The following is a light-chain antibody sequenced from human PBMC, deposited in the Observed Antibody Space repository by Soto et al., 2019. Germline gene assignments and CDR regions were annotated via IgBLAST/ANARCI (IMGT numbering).Light chain of an antibody. CDR1: ESVGTN. CDR3: QQWIRWT. V-gene: IGKV3-15*01. Sequence: EIVMTQSPDTLSVSPGDRATLSCRVSESVGTNVAWFQQRPGQAPRLLIYGASTRVAGIPARFSGSGSETEFTLTISSLQSEDFAIYHCQQWIRWTFGQGTRLELK. J-gene: IGKJ1*01. CDR2: GAS.